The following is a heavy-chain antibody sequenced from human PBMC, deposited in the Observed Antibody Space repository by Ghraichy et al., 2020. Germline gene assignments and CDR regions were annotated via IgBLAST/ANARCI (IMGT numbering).Heavy chain of an antibody. CDR1: GGSISSSSYY. CDR2: IYYSGST. CDR3: AASTGDDAFDI. Sequence: ESLNISCTVSGGSISSSSYYWGWIRQPPGKGLEWIGSIYYSGSTYYNPSLKSRVTISVDTSKNQFSLKLSSVTAADTAVYYCAASTGDDAFDIWGQGTMVTVSS. V-gene: IGHV4-39*01. D-gene: IGHD2-2*01. J-gene: IGHJ3*02.